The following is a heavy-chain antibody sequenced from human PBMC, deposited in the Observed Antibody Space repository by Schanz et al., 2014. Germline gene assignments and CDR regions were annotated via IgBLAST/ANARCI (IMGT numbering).Heavy chain of an antibody. CDR1: GYIFGSHG. CDR3: ARVHIATYHYNSPGAFDI. CDR2: INAHTGNT. J-gene: IGHJ3*02. D-gene: IGHD3-10*01. Sequence: QLMQSGSEVRKPGASVKVSCKASGYIFGSHGMTWVRQAPGQGPELMGWINAHTGNTQYAQKFHGRVNMTRDTVTTTVHLELTRLRTDNTASYDCARVHIATYHYNSPGAFDIWGQGTRVTVSS. V-gene: IGHV1-18*01.